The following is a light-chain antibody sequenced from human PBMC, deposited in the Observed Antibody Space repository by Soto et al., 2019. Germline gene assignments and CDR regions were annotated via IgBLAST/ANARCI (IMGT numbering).Light chain of an antibody. CDR2: DDS. J-gene: IGLJ1*01. Sequence: ARPPAVSAAPGQKFTISCSGSSSNVGNNFVSWYQQLPGAAPKFLIYDDSKRASGIPDRFSGSKTGSSATLAITGLQPGDEADYYCETWDSRLSAGVFGTGTKVTVL. CDR1: SSNVGNNF. V-gene: IGLV1-51*01. CDR3: ETWDSRLSAGV.